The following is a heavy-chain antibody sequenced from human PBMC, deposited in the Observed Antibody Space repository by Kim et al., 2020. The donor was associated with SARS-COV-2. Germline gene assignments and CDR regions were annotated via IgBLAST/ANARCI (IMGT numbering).Heavy chain of an antibody. J-gene: IGHJ6*03. D-gene: IGHD2-2*01. CDR1: GFTFSSYS. CDR3: ARDHGPTRSFFYYYYMDV. V-gene: IGHV3-21*01. CDR2: ISSSSSYI. Sequence: GGSLRLSCAASGFTFSSYSMNWVRQAPGKGLEWVSSISSSSSYIYYADSVKGRFTISRDNAKNSLYLQMNSRRAEDTAVYYCARDHGPTRSFFYYYYMDVWGKGTAVTVSS.